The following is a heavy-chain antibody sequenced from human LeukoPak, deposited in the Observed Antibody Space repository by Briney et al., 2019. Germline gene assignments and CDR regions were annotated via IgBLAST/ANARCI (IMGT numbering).Heavy chain of an antibody. D-gene: IGHD4-17*01. CDR1: GFTFSTYA. CDR2: ISGSCGST. Sequence: GGSLRLSCAASGFTFSTYAMNWVRQAPGKGLEWVSAISGSCGSTYYADSVKGRFTISRDNSKNTLYLQMHSLRAEDTAVYYCAKAALRATPLPFDYWGQGTLVTVSS. CDR3: AKAALRATPLPFDY. J-gene: IGHJ4*02. V-gene: IGHV3-23*01.